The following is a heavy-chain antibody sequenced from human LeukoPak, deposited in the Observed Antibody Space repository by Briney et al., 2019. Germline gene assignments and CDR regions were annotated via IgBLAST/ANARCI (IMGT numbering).Heavy chain of an antibody. CDR2: MNPNSGNT. CDR1: GYTFTDYG. Sequence: GASVKVSCKASGYTFTDYGISWVRQAPGQGLEWMGWMNPNSGNTGYAQKFQGRVTITRNTSISTAYMELSSLRSEDTAVYYCARRGRAAMVRGVIKDYYMDVWGKGTTVTVSS. D-gene: IGHD3-10*01. CDR3: ARRGRAAMVRGVIKDYYMDV. J-gene: IGHJ6*03. V-gene: IGHV1-8*03.